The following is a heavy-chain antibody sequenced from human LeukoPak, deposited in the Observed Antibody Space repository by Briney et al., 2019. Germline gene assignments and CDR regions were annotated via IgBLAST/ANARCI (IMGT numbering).Heavy chain of an antibody. CDR2: IYSGGST. J-gene: IGHJ3*02. Sequence: GGSLRVSCAASGFTLSSNYMSWVRPAPGKGLEWVSVIYSGGSTYYADSVKGRFTISRDNSKNTLYLQMNSLRADDTAVYYCARDNRITSDAFDIWGQGTMVTVSS. D-gene: IGHD2/OR15-2a*01. V-gene: IGHV3-53*01. CDR3: ARDNRITSDAFDI. CDR1: GFTLSSNY.